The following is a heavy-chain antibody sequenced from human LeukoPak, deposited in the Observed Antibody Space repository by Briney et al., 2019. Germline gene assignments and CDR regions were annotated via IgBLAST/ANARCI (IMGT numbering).Heavy chain of an antibody. CDR2: ISSSSSYI. CDR1: GFTFSSCT. D-gene: IGHD6-19*01. V-gene: IGHV3-21*01. Sequence: GGSLRLSCAASGFTFSSCTMNWVRQAPGKGLEWVSFISSSSSYIYYADSVKGRFTIYRDNAKNSLYLQMNSLRVEDTAVYYCARDSVQPSSGWEIDYWGQRTLVSISS. CDR3: ARDSVQPSSGWEIDY. J-gene: IGHJ4*02.